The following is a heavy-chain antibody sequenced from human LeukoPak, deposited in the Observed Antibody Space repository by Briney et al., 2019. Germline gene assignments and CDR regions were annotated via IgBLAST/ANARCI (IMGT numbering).Heavy chain of an antibody. CDR3: ARDSLELRGKGENAFDI. CDR2: INPSGGST. D-gene: IGHD1-7*01. J-gene: IGHJ3*02. CDR1: GYTFTSYY. V-gene: IGHV1-46*01. Sequence: ASAKVSCKASGYTFTSYYMHWVRQAPGQGLEWMGIINPSGGSTSYAQKFQGRVTMTRDTSTSTVYMELSSLRSEDTAVYYCARDSLELRGKGENAFDIWGQGTMVTVSS.